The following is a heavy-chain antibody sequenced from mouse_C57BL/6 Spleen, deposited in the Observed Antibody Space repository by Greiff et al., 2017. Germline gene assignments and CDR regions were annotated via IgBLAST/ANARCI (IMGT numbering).Heavy chain of an antibody. J-gene: IGHJ2*01. CDR1: GYSFTGYY. V-gene: IGHV1-42*01. Sequence: VQLQQSGPELVKPGASVKISCKASGYSFTGYYMNWVKQSPEKSLEWIGEINPSTGGTTYNQKFKAKATLTVDKSSSTAYMQLKSLTSEDSAVYYCARDEGDYFDYWGQGTTLTVSS. CDR2: INPSTGGT. CDR3: ARDEGDYFDY.